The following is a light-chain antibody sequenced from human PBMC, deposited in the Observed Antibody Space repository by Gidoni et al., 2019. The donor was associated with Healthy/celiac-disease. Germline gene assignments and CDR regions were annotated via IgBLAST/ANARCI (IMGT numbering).Light chain of an antibody. CDR2: GAS. V-gene: IGKV3D-15*01. CDR3: QQYNNWPLT. CDR1: QSVSSN. J-gene: IGKJ4*01. Sequence: EIVITHSPATLSVSPGERATLSCRASQSVSSNLAWYQQKPGQAPRLLIYGASTRATGIPARFSGSGSGTEFTLTISSLQSEDFAVYYCQQYNNWPLTFGGGTKVEIK.